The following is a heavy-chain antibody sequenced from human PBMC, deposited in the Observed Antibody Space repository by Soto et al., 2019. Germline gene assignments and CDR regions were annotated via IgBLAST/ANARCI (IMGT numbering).Heavy chain of an antibody. D-gene: IGHD3-16*01. J-gene: IGHJ4*02. CDR2: IVREGSEK. CDR3: ARDDDYDDNGLDL. Sequence: QGQLVESGGGVVQPGRSLRLSCAASGFAFSNHGMHWVRQAPGKGLEWLAVIVREGSEKFYADSVKGRFTISRDNSKKTLYLKMSSLRAEDMAVYYCARDDDYDDNGLDLWGQGTLVTVSS. CDR1: GFAFSNHG. V-gene: IGHV3-33*01.